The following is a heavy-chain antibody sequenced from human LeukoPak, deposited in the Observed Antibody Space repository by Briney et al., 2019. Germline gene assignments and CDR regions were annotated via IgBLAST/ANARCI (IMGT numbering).Heavy chain of an antibody. D-gene: IGHD5-18*01. CDR1: GFTFSSYG. J-gene: IGHJ4*02. CDR2: ISYDGSNK. CDR3: AKDIQLWLHGPDY. V-gene: IGHV3-30*18. Sequence: PGGSLRLSCAASGFTFSSYGMHWVRQAPGKGLEWVAVISYDGSNKYYADSVKGRFTISRDNSKNTLYLQMNSLRAEDTAVYYCAKDIQLWLHGPDYWGQGTLVTVSS.